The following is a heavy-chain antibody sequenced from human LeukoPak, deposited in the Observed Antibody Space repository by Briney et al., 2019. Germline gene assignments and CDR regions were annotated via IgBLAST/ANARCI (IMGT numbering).Heavy chain of an antibody. CDR1: TLTLNNYW. V-gene: IGHV3-7*05. J-gene: IGHJ4*02. CDR3: ASRAGYTGSWSAFDY. CDR2: IKQDGSEK. D-gene: IGHD6-13*01. Sequence: PGGSLTLSCTASTLTLNNYWMSWVRQAPGKGLEWVANIKQDGSEKYHVDSVKGRFTISRDNAKNSLYFQMNSLRAEDTAVYYCASRAGYTGSWSAFDYWGQGTLVTVSS.